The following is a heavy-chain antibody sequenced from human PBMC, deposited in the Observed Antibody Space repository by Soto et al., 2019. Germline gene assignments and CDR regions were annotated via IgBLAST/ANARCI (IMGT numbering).Heavy chain of an antibody. D-gene: IGHD2-2*01. CDR1: GFTFSSYA. Sequence: GGSLRLSCAASGFTFSSYALPWVRQAPGKGLEGVAVISYDGSNKYYADSVKGRFTISRDNSKKTLYLQMNSLRAEDTALYYCAMMGVDLQPSALDICG. CDR3: AMMGVDLQPSALDI. J-gene: IGHJ3*02. V-gene: IGHV3-30-3*01. CDR2: ISYDGSNK.